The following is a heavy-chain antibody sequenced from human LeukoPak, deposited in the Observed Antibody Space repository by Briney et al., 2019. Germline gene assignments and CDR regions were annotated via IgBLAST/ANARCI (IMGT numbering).Heavy chain of an antibody. J-gene: IGHJ4*02. Sequence: ASVKVSCKASGYTFTGYYMHWVRQAPGQGLEWMGWINPNSGGTNYAQKLQGRVTMTTDTSTSTAYMELRSLRSDDTAVYYCARDLGPFAVAPRGFGYWGQGTLVTVSS. CDR2: INPNSGGT. CDR3: ARDLGPFAVAPRGFGY. V-gene: IGHV1-2*02. D-gene: IGHD6-19*01. CDR1: GYTFTGYY.